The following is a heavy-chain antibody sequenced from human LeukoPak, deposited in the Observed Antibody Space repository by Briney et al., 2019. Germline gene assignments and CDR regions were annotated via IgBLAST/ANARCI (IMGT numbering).Heavy chain of an antibody. J-gene: IGHJ4*02. Sequence: GGSLRLSCAASRFTFSSYAMSWVRQAPGKGLEWVSAISGSGGSTYYADSVKGRFTISRDNSKNTLYLQMNSLRAEDTAVYYCAKLSASSSSDPNDYWGQGTLVTVSS. CDR3: AKLSASSSSDPNDY. CDR1: RFTFSSYA. CDR2: ISGSGGST. D-gene: IGHD6-6*01. V-gene: IGHV3-23*01.